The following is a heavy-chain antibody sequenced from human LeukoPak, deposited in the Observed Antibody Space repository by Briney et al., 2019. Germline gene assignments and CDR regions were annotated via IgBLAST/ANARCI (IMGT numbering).Heavy chain of an antibody. CDR3: ARRTDYGDQTDY. CDR2: IYPGDSDT. V-gene: IGHV5-51*01. J-gene: IGHJ4*02. CDR1: GYSFTSYW. D-gene: IGHD4-17*01. Sequence: GESLNLYRKGSGYSFTSYWIDWVRQMPGKGLEWMEIIYPGDSDTKHRPNFQGQVTVSADKSISTACLQWSSLKDSDTDMYYCARRTDYGDQTDYWGQGTLVTVSS.